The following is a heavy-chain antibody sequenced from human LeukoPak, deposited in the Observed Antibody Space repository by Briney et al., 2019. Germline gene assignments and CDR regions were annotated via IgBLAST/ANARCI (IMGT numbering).Heavy chain of an antibody. J-gene: IGHJ6*03. CDR2: ISSSSSYI. CDR1: GFTFSSYS. V-gene: IGHV3-21*01. D-gene: IGHD2-8*01. CDR3: ARGGGVLGMDV. Sequence: GGSLRLSCAASGFTFSSYSMNWVRQAPGKGLEWVSYISSSSSYIYYADSVKGRFTISRDNAKNSLYLQMNSLRAEDTAVYYCARGGGVLGMDVWGKGTTVTVSS.